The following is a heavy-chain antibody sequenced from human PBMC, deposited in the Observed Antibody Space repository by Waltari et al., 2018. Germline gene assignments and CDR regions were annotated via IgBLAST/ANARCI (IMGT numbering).Heavy chain of an antibody. CDR2: IIPIFGTA. V-gene: IGHV1-69*01. J-gene: IGHJ6*02. CDR3: ARGDTAMVTNYYYYGMDV. D-gene: IGHD5-18*01. CDR1: GGTFSSYA. Sequence: QVQLVQSGAEVKKPGSSVKVSCKASGGTFSSYAISWVRTAPGQGLEWMGGIIPIFGTANYAQKFQGRVTITADESTSTAYMELSSLRSEDTAVYYCARGDTAMVTNYYYYGMDVWGQGTTVTVSS.